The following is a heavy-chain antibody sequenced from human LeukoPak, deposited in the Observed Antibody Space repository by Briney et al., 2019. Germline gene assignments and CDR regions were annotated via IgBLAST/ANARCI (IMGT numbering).Heavy chain of an antibody. CDR1: GFTFSSYG. Sequence: GGSLRLSCTASGFTFSSYGMSWVRQAPGKGREGVSAISGSGGSTYYADSVKGRFTISRDNSKNTLYLQINSLRAEDTALYYCAKGTGGLYYYYYMDVWGKGTTVTVSS. CDR3: AKGTGGLYYYYYMDV. D-gene: IGHD3-10*01. V-gene: IGHV3-23*01. CDR2: ISGSGGST. J-gene: IGHJ6*03.